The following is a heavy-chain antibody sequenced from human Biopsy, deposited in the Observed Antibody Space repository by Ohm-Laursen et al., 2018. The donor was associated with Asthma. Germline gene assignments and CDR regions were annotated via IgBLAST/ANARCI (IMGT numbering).Heavy chain of an antibody. J-gene: IGHJ6*02. D-gene: IGHD6-19*01. V-gene: IGHV1-69*13. CDR2: IVTVFGTT. Sequence: GASVKVSCKAPGGTFSNFAISWVRQAPGQGLEWLGGIVTVFGTTNYAQKIQGRVTITADESTSTAYMEVTSLRSEDTAIYYCARCQVGYSSGWSLLLKKIYYSGMDVWGQGTAVTVSS. CDR1: GGTFSNFA. CDR3: ARCQVGYSSGWSLLLKKIYYSGMDV.